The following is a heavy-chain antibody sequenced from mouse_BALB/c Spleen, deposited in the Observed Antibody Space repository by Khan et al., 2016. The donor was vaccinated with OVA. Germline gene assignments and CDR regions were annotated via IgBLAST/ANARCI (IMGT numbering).Heavy chain of an antibody. V-gene: IGHV1S137*01. J-gene: IGHJ3*01. CDR1: GYTFTDYA. Sequence: QVQLQQSGAELVRPGVSVKISCKGSGYTFTDYAMHWVKQSHAKSLEWIGVISTYYDDADYNQRLQGKASMTVDRSSSTAYLELARLTSEDSAIYYGARGGRFAYWGQGTLVTVSA. CDR2: ISTYYDDA. D-gene: IGHD1-1*02. CDR3: ARGGRFAY.